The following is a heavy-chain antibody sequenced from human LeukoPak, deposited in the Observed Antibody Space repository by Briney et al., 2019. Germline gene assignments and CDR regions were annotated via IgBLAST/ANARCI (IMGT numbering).Heavy chain of an antibody. V-gene: IGHV4-59*06. CDR3: ARAQKVGIFGVAYAYMDV. CDR1: TDSTNTYY. Sequence: PSETLSLTCSVSTDSTNTYYWSWIRQHPGKGLEWIGYIYYSGSTYYNPSLKSPVTISVDTSKNQFSLKLSSVTAADTAVYYCARAQKVGIFGVAYAYMDVWGKGTTVTVSS. J-gene: IGHJ6*03. D-gene: IGHD3-3*01. CDR2: IYYSGST.